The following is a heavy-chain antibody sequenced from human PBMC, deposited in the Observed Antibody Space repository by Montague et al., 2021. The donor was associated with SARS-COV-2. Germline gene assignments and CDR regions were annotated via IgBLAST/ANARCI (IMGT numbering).Heavy chain of an antibody. CDR2: IYHSGNT. D-gene: IGHD3-16*01. CDR1: GGSISGYY. J-gene: IGHJ2*01. V-gene: IGHV4-59*01. Sequence: SETSLTCSVSGGSISGYYWSWIRQPPGKGLEWIGYIYHSGNTKYNPSLKSRVSISVDTSKNQFSLRLSSVTAADTAVYYCAREYRIELWQTNWYFGLWGRGTLVTVSS. CDR3: AREYRIELWQTNWYFGL.